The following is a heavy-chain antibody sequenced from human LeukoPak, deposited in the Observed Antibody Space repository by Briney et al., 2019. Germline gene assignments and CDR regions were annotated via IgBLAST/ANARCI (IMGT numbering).Heavy chain of an antibody. CDR1: GFTFSRYA. Sequence: PGGSLRLSCAASGFTFSRYALHWVRQAPGKGLEYVSSISTNGGSTYYANSVKGRFTISRDNSKNTLYLQMNSLRAEDTAVYYCARDPYSSGWYFDYWGQGTLVTVSS. V-gene: IGHV3-64*01. D-gene: IGHD6-19*01. J-gene: IGHJ4*02. CDR2: ISTNGGST. CDR3: ARDPYSSGWYFDY.